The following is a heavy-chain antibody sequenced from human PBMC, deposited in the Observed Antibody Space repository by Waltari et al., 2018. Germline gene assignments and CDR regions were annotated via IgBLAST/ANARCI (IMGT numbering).Heavy chain of an antibody. V-gene: IGHV1-18*01. CDR1: GYTFTSYG. J-gene: IGHJ3*02. CDR2: ISAYNGNT. D-gene: IGHD3-22*01. Sequence: QVQLVQSGAEVKKPGASVKVSCKASGYTFTSYGISWVRQAPGQGLEWMGWISAYNGNTNYAQKLQGRVTMTTDTATSTAYMELRSLRSDDTAVYYCARSEGRYYDSSGPGDDAFDIWGQGTMVTVSS. CDR3: ARSEGRYYDSSGPGDDAFDI.